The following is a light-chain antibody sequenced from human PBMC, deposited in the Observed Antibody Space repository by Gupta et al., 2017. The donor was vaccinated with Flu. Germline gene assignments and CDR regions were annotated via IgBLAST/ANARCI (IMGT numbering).Light chain of an antibody. CDR2: ATS. Sequence: SPSSLSASVGDRVTITCRASQDIRSFLGWFQQKPGKPPKRLIFATSTLQTGVPSRFSGSGSGTEFSLTISSLQPEDFATYYCLLHGYPSTFGQGTKLEL. CDR3: LLHGYPST. CDR1: QDIRSF. V-gene: IGKV1-17*01. J-gene: IGKJ2*01.